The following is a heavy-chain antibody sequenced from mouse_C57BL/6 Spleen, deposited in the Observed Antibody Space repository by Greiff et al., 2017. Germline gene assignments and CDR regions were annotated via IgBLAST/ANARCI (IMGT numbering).Heavy chain of an antibody. V-gene: IGHV1-80*01. Sequence: QVQLQQSGAELVKPGASVKISCKASGYAFSSYWMHWVKQRPGKGLEWIGQIYPGDGDTNYNGKFKGKATLTADKSSSTAYMQLSSLTSEYYAVYVCASQTTVVATPFAYWGQETLVTVSA. CDR1: GYAFSSYW. CDR2: IYPGDGDT. D-gene: IGHD1-1*01. CDR3: ASQTTVVATPFAY. J-gene: IGHJ3*01.